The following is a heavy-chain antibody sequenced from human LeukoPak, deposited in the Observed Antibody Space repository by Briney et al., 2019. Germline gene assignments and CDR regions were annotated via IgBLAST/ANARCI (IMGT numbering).Heavy chain of an antibody. Sequence: GASVKVSCKASEHTFSRYYMHRVRQAPGQGLEWMGWINPNSGGTKYAQKFQGRVAITRDTSISTAYKELSRLRSDDTAVYYCAILIRKGYAMGALMGLDYWGQGTLVTVSS. CDR1: EHTFSRYY. CDR3: AILIRKGYAMGALMGLDY. D-gene: IGHD2-8*01. J-gene: IGHJ4*02. V-gene: IGHV1-2*02. CDR2: INPNSGGT.